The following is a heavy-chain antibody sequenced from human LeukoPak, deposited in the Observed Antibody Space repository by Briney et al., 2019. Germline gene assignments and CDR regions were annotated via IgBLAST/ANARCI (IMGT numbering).Heavy chain of an antibody. J-gene: IGHJ5*02. CDR3: AREGYYYDSSGYLSAPGWFDP. D-gene: IGHD3-22*01. CDR1: GFTFSSYS. Sequence: GGSLRLSCAASGFTFSSYSMNWVRQAPGKGLEWVSSISSSSSYIYYADSVKGRFTISRDNAKNSLYLQMNSLRAEDTAVYYCAREGYYYDSSGYLSAPGWFDPWGQGTLVTVSS. CDR2: ISSSSSYI. V-gene: IGHV3-21*01.